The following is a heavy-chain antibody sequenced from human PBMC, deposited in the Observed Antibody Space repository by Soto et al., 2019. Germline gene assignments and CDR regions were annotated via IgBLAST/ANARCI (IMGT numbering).Heavy chain of an antibody. V-gene: IGHV1-2*02. Sequence: QVQLVQSGAEVKKPGASVKASCKASGYTFTGYYMHWVRQAPGQGLEWMGWINPNSGGTNYAQKFQGRVTMTRDTSISTAYMELSRLRSDDTAVYYCARWTGVVGAYYYYDGMDVWGQGTTVTVSS. D-gene: IGHD3-10*01. CDR3: ARWTGVVGAYYYYDGMDV. CDR1: GYTFTGYY. CDR2: INPNSGGT. J-gene: IGHJ6*02.